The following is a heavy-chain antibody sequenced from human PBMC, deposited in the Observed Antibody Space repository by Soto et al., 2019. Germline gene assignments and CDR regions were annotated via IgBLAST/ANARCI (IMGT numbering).Heavy chain of an antibody. J-gene: IGHJ4*02. CDR2: ISGSGGSM. CDR1: GFTFSSYA. Sequence: EVQLLESGGGLVQPGGSLRLSCAASGFTFSSYAMRWVRQAPGKGLEWVSAISGSGGSMYYADSVKGRSTISRDNSKNTLYLQMNSLRAEDTAVYYCARRGSGSYYDYWGQGTLVTVSS. CDR3: ARRGSGSYYDY. D-gene: IGHD1-26*01. V-gene: IGHV3-23*01.